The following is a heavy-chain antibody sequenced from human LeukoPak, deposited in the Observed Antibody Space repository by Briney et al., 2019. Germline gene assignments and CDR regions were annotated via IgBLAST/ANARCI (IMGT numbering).Heavy chain of an antibody. CDR1: GYAFTSYY. D-gene: IGHD3-3*01. J-gene: IGHJ4*02. V-gene: IGHV1-46*01. CDR2: INPSGGSA. CDR3: ARDLEFGLVYFDY. Sequence: ASGKVSCKASGYAFTSYYIHWVRQAPGQGLKWMGIINPSGGSASYAQKFQGRVTMTRDTSTSTVYMELSSLRSEDTAVYYCARDLEFGLVYFDYWGQGTLVTVSS.